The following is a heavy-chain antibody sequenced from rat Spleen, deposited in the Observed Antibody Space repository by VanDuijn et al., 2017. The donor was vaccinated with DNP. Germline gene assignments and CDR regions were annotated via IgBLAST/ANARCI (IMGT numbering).Heavy chain of an antibody. V-gene: IGHV3-3*01. Sequence: EVQLQESGPGLVKPSQSLSLTCSVTGYSITISYRWNWIRKFPGNKLEWMGYINSAGSTNYSPSLKSRISITRDTSKNQFFLQMNSVTTEDTATYYCARDLIIRDTTSAMDAWGQGTSVTVSS. CDR3: ARDLIIRDTTSAMDA. CDR1: GYSITISYR. CDR2: INSAGST. D-gene: IGHD4-3*01. J-gene: IGHJ4*01.